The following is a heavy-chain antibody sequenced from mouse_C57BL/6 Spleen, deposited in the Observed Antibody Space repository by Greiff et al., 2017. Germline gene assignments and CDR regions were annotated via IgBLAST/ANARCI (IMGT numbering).Heavy chain of an antibody. J-gene: IGHJ3*01. CDR3: TRWLLRLAWFAY. Sequence: EVQLQQSGAELVRPGASVKLSCTASGFNIKDDYMHWVKQRPEQGLEWIGWIDPENGDTEYASKFQGKATITADTSSNTAYLQLSSLTSEDTAVYYCTRWLLRLAWFAYWGQGTLVTVSA. D-gene: IGHD2-3*01. CDR1: GFNIKDDY. V-gene: IGHV14-4*01. CDR2: IDPENGDT.